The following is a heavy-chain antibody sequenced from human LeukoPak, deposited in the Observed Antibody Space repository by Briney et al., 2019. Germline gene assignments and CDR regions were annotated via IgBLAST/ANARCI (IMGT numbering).Heavy chain of an antibody. CDR2: IYTSGST. CDR1: GGSISSGSYY. Sequence: SQTLSLTCTVSGGSISSGSYYWRWIRQPAGKGLEWIGRIYTSGSTNYNPSLTSRVTISVDTSKNQFSLKLSSVTAADTAVYYCARRFSGYFVDAFDIWGQGTMVTVSS. CDR3: ARRFSGYFVDAFDI. V-gene: IGHV4-61*02. D-gene: IGHD3-22*01. J-gene: IGHJ3*02.